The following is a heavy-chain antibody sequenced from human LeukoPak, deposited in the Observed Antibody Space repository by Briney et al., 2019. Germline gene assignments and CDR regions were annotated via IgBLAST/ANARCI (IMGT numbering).Heavy chain of an antibody. J-gene: IGHJ5*02. CDR3: ARGDVVSAPINWFDP. Sequence: GGSLRLSCAASGFTFSNYGMHWVRQAPGKGLEWVAFISYDGSNKFYADSVKGRFTISRDNSKNTLYLQMNSLGAEDTAVYYCARGDVVSAPINWFDPWGQGTLVTVSS. CDR2: ISYDGSNK. D-gene: IGHD2-15*01. V-gene: IGHV3-30*03. CDR1: GFTFSNYG.